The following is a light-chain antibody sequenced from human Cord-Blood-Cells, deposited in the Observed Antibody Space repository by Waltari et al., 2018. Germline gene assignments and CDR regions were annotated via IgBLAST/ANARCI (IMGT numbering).Light chain of an antibody. J-gene: IGLJ1*01. Sequence: QSALTQPASVSGSPGQSITISCTGTSSDVGGYNYVSWYQHHPGKATKLMIYDDSNRPSGVSNRFSGSKSGNTASLTISGLQAEDEADYYCSSYTSSSTLFGTGTKVTVL. V-gene: IGLV2-14*03. CDR3: SSYTSSSTL. CDR2: DDS. CDR1: SSDVGGYNY.